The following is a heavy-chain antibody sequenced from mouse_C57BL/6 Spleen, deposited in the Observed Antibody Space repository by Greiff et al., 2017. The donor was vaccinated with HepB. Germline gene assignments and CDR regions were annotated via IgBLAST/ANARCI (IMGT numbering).Heavy chain of an antibody. CDR1: GFSFNTYA. Sequence: GGGLVQPKGSLKLSCAASGFSFNTYAMNWVRQAPGKGLEWVARIRSKSNNYATYYADSVKDRFTISRDDSESMLYLQMNNLKTEDTAMYYCVRPSYDYDDGEWYFDVWGTGTTVTVSS. CDR3: VRPSYDYDDGEWYFDV. CDR2: IRSKSNNYAT. V-gene: IGHV10-1*01. D-gene: IGHD2-4*01. J-gene: IGHJ1*03.